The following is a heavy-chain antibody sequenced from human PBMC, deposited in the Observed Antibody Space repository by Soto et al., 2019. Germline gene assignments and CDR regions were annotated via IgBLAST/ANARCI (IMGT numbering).Heavy chain of an antibody. V-gene: IGHV3-33*01. D-gene: IGHD5-12*01. CDR3: ARELGSGYGPYYYYGMDV. CDR2: IWYDGSNK. Sequence: GGSLRLSCAASGFTFSSYGMHWVRQAPGKGLEWVAVIWYDGSNKYYADSVKGRFTISRDNSKNTLYLQMNSLRAEDTAVYYCARELGSGYGPYYYYGMDVWGQGTTVTVSS. CDR1: GFTFSSYG. J-gene: IGHJ6*02.